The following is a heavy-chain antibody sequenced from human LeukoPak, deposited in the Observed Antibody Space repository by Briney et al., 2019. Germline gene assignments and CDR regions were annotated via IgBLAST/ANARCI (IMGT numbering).Heavy chain of an antibody. CDR3: AREYYDSSGYYPPSNYYYYMDV. J-gene: IGHJ6*03. CDR2: IIPIFGTA. V-gene: IGHV1-69*13. CDR1: GYTFTGYY. D-gene: IGHD3-22*01. Sequence: GASVKVSCKASGYTFTGYYMHWVRQAPGQGLEWMGGIIPIFGTANYAQKFQGRVTITADESTSTAYMELSSLRSEDTAVYYCAREYYDSSGYYPPSNYYYYMDVWGKGTTVTISS.